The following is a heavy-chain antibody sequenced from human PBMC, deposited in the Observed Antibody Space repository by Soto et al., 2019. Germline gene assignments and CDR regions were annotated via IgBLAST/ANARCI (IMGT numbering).Heavy chain of an antibody. J-gene: IGHJ6*02. CDR3: ARDRVEDTAMVGYYYGMVV. D-gene: IGHD5-18*01. CDR2: ISYDGSNK. V-gene: IGHV3-30-3*01. Sequence: PGGSLRLSCAASGFTFSSYAMHWVRQAPGKGLEWVAVISYDGSNKYYADSVKGRFTISRDNSKNTLYLQMNSLRAEDTAVYYCARDRVEDTAMVGYYYGMVVWGQGTTVTVSS. CDR1: GFTFSSYA.